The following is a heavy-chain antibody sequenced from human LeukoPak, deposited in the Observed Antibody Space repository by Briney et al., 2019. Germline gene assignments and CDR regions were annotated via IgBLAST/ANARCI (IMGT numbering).Heavy chain of an antibody. J-gene: IGHJ4*02. D-gene: IGHD6-19*01. CDR3: ARDWGRRYSSGWYGDFDY. CDR1: GFTFSNYA. CDR2: ISYDGSDK. Sequence: GRSLRLSCAASGFTFSNYAMHWVRQAPGKGLEWVAVISYDGSDKYYADSVKGRFTISRDNSKNTLYLQMNSPRPEDTAVYYCARDWGRRYSSGWYGDFDYWGQGTLVTVSS. V-gene: IGHV3-30-3*01.